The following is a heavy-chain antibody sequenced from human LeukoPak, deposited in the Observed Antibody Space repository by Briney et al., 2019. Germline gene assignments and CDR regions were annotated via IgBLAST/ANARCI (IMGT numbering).Heavy chain of an antibody. CDR3: ARVKSPYYFDY. V-gene: IGHV4-39*07. CDR2: IYYSGST. CDR1: GGSISSYY. J-gene: IGHJ4*02. Sequence: PSETLSLTCTVSGGSISSYYWSWIRQPPGKGLEWIGSIYYSGSTYYNPSLKSRVTISVDTSKNQFSLKLSSVTAADTAVYYCARVKSPYYFDYWGQGTLVTVSS.